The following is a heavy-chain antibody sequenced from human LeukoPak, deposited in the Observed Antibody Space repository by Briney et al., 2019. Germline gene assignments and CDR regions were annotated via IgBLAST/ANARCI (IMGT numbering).Heavy chain of an antibody. V-gene: IGHV4-59*01. J-gene: IGHJ4*02. CDR1: GGSISSYY. D-gene: IGHD3-3*01. Sequence: SETLSLTCTVSGGSISSYYWSWIRQPPGKGLEWIGYIYYSGSTNSNPSLSSRATISVDTSKNQYSLKLSPMTAEAAAVYFSATILKEWSHFDYWGQGTLVTVSS. CDR3: ATILKEWSHFDY. CDR2: IYYSGST.